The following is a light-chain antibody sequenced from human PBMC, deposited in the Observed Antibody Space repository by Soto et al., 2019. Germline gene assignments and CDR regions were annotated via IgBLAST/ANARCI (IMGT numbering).Light chain of an antibody. Sequence: EIVLTQSPATLSLSPGERATLSCSASQSVSSYLAWYQQNPGQAPRLLIYDASNRATGITARFSGSGSGTDFNLTISSLEPEDFAFYYCQQRSNWPPMYTFGQGTKLEIK. CDR1: QSVSSY. CDR2: DAS. J-gene: IGKJ2*01. V-gene: IGKV3-11*01. CDR3: QQRSNWPPMYT.